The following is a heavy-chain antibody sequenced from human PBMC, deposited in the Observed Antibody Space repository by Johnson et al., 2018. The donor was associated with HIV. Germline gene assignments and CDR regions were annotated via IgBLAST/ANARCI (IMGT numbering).Heavy chain of an antibody. Sequence: QVQLVESGGGVVQPGRSLRLSCAASGFTFSSYAMHWVRQAPGKGLEWVAVISYDGSNKNYADSVKGRFTISRDNSKNTLYLQMNSLRAEDTAVYYCARQAAAGAFDIWGQGTMVTVSS. J-gene: IGHJ3*02. CDR3: ARQAAAGAFDI. CDR2: ISYDGSNK. CDR1: GFTFSSYA. V-gene: IGHV3-30*04. D-gene: IGHD6-13*01.